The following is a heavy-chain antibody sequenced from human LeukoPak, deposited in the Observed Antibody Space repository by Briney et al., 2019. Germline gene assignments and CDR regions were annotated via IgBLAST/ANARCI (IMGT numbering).Heavy chain of an antibody. V-gene: IGHV3-48*03. Sequence: GGSLRLSCAASGFTFSSYEMNWVRQAPGKGLEWVSYISSSGSTIYYADSMKGRFTISRDNAKSSLYLQMNSLRAEDTAVYYCARVASSGWYVIGYFDYWGQGTLVTVSS. CDR3: ARVASSGWYVIGYFDY. J-gene: IGHJ4*02. CDR2: ISSSGSTI. CDR1: GFTFSSYE. D-gene: IGHD6-19*01.